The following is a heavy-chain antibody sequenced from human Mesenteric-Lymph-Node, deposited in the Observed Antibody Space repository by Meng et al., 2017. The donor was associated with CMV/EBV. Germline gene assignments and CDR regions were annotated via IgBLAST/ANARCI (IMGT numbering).Heavy chain of an antibody. CDR1: GYSFTSYW. V-gene: IGHV5-51*01. J-gene: IGHJ6*02. CDR3: ARAGITGTYYYYYGMDV. Sequence: GESLKISCKGSGYSFTSYWIGWVRQMPGKGLEWMGIIYPGDSDTRYSPSFQGHVTISADKSVSTAYLQWSSLKASDTAMYYCARAGITGTYYYYYGMDVWGQGTTVTVSS. D-gene: IGHD1-20*01. CDR2: IYPGDSDT.